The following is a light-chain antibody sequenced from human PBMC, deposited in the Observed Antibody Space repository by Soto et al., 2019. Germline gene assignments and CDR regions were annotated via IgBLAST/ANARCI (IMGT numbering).Light chain of an antibody. CDR2: GNN. V-gene: IGLV1-40*01. J-gene: IGLJ3*02. CDR3: QSYDSSLSGWV. Sequence: QSVLTQPPSVSGAPGQTVTISCTRSSSNIGAAYDVHWYQHLPGTAPKLLIYGNNNRPSGVPDRFSGSKSGTSASLAIIGLQAEDEADYYCQSYDSSLSGWVFGGGTKLTVL. CDR1: SSNIGAAYD.